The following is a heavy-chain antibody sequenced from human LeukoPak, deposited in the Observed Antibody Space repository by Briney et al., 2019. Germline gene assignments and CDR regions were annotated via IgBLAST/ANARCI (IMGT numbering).Heavy chain of an antibody. CDR3: AKAGIVVVPAARGYFDY. D-gene: IGHD2-2*01. CDR2: ISGSGGST. V-gene: IGHV3-23*01. J-gene: IGHJ4*02. CDR1: GFTFSSYA. Sequence: GGSLRLSCAASGFTFSSYAMSWVRQAPGKGLEWVSAISGSGGSTYYADSVKGRFTISRDNSKNTLYLQMNSLRAEDTAVYYCAKAGIVVVPAARGYFDYWGQGTLDTVSS.